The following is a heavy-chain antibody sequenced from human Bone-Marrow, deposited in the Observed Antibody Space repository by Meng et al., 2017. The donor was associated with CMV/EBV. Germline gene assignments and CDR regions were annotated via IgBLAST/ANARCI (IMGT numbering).Heavy chain of an antibody. CDR1: GASIRTSNW. CDR3: ARVDPVVGATFDF. Sequence: CTVSGASIRTSNWWSWVRQPPGKGLEWIGEIYHSGYTNYNPSLRSRVTMSVDNSKNQFSLRLSSVTAADTALYYCARVDPVVGATFDFWGQETLVTVSS. D-gene: IGHD1-26*01. CDR2: IYHSGYT. V-gene: IGHV4-4*02. J-gene: IGHJ4*02.